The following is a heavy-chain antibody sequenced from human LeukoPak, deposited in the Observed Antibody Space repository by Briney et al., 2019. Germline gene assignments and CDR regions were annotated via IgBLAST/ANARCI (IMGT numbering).Heavy chain of an antibody. CDR1: GFTFISSA. J-gene: IGHJ4*02. CDR3: AADPSYSSGYRYYFDY. CDR2: IVVGSGNT. Sequence: SVKVSCKISGFTFISSAVQWVRQARGQRLEWIGWIVVGSGNTNYAQKFQERVTITRDMSTSTAYMELSSLRSEDTAVYYCAADPSYSSGYRYYFDYWGQGTLVTVSS. D-gene: IGHD3-22*01. V-gene: IGHV1-58*01.